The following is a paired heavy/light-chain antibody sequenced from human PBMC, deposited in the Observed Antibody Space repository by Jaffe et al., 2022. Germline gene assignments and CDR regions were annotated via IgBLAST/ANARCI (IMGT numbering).Light chain of an antibody. CDR1: SSDVGGYNY. CDR3: CSYAGSYTFEV. J-gene: IGLJ3*02. Sequence: QSALTQPRSVSGSPGQSVTISCTGTSSDVGGYNYVSWYQQHPGKAPKLMIYDVSKRPSGVPDRFSGSKSGNTASLTISGLQAEDEADYYCCSYAGSYTFEVFGGGTKLTVL. CDR2: DVS. V-gene: IGLV2-11*01.
Heavy chain of an antibody. J-gene: IGHJ4*02. CDR3: TSIPRWYYGSGSYFVHPDFDY. Sequence: EVQLVESGGGLVQPGRSLRLSCTASGFTFGDYAMSWFRQAPGKGLEWVGFIRSKAYGGTTEYAASVKGRFTISRDDSKSIAYLQMNSLKTEDTAVYYCTSIPRWYYGSGSYFVHPDFDYWGQGTLVTVSS. CDR1: GFTFGDYA. V-gene: IGHV3-49*03. CDR2: IRSKAYGGTT. D-gene: IGHD3-10*01.